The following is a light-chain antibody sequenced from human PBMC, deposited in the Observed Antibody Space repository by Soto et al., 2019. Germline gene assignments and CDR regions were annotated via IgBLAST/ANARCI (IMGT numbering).Light chain of an antibody. Sequence: DIQMTQSPSSLSASVGDRVTITCRASQSISNYLNWYQQKPGKAPKLLIYAASSLQSGVTSRFSGSESGTDFTLTISSLQPEDFATYYCQQSYSTPWTFGQGTRVESK. CDR1: QSISNY. V-gene: IGKV1-39*01. CDR3: QQSYSTPWT. J-gene: IGKJ1*01. CDR2: AAS.